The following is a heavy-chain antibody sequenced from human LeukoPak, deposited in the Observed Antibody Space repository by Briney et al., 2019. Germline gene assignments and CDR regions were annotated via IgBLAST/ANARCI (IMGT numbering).Heavy chain of an antibody. CDR2: ISSNGGST. D-gene: IGHD5-18*01. Sequence: GGSLRLSCAASGFTFSTYGMHWVRQAPGKGLEYVSAISSNGGSTYYANSVKGRFTISRDNSKNTLYLQMGSLRAEDMAVYYCARVHRHFGYSYGPNDYWGQGTLVTVSS. V-gene: IGHV3-64*01. CDR3: ARVHRHFGYSYGPNDY. CDR1: GFTFSTYG. J-gene: IGHJ4*02.